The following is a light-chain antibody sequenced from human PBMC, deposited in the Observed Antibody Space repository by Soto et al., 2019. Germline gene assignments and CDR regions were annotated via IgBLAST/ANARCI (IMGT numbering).Light chain of an antibody. V-gene: IGKV3-15*01. CDR1: QSVSSN. CDR3: QQYNNWPLT. CDR2: GAS. Sequence: EVVMTQSPATLSVSPGERATVSCRASQSVSSNLAWYQQKPGQAPRLLIYGASTRATGIPARFSGSGSGTEFTLTISSLQSEDYAVYWCQQYNNWPLTFGPGTRLEIK. J-gene: IGKJ5*01.